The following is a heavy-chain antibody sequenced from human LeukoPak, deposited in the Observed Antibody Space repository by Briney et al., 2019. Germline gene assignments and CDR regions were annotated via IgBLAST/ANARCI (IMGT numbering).Heavy chain of an antibody. CDR1: GFTFSSYA. CDR3: ARDIFWSGYYSA. Sequence: PGGSLRLSCAASGFTFSSYAMSWVRQAPGKGLEWVSAISGSGGSTYYADSVKGRFTISRDNSKNTLYLQMNSLRAEDTAVYYCARDIFWSGYYSAWGQGTLVTVSS. CDR2: ISGSGGST. D-gene: IGHD3-3*01. V-gene: IGHV3-23*01. J-gene: IGHJ5*02.